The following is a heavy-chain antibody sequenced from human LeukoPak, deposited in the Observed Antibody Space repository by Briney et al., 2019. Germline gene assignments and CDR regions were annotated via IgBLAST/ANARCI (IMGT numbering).Heavy chain of an antibody. J-gene: IGHJ5*02. CDR3: ARGKLKLLPLGGIDP. CDR2: IYYTGTT. CDR1: GGSINSGDYY. Sequence: SETLSLTCVVSGGSINSGDYYWSWIRQHPGKGLEWIGYIYYTGTTDYNPSLKSRVTISIDTSNNQFALRLRSVTAADTAVYYWARGKLKLLPLGGIDPWGRGTLVTVSS. D-gene: IGHD1-7*01. V-gene: IGHV4-31*02.